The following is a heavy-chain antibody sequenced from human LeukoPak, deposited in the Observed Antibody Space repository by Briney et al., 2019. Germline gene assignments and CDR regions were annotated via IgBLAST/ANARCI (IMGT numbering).Heavy chain of an antibody. CDR2: IRSKANSYAT. V-gene: IGHV3-73*01. CDR1: GFTFSGSA. CDR3: AKMTGYDFWSGYPAPYYFDY. Sequence: GGSLRLSCAASGFTFSGSAMHWVRQASGKGLEWVGRIRSKANSYATAYAASVKGRFTISRDDSKNTAYLQMNSLRAEDTAVYYCAKMTGYDFWSGYPAPYYFDYWGQGTLVTVSS. J-gene: IGHJ4*02. D-gene: IGHD3-3*01.